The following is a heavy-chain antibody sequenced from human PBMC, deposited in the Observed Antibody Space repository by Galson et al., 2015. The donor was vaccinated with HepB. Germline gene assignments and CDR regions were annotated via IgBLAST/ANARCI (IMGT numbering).Heavy chain of an antibody. CDR1: GGSFSGYY. D-gene: IGHD3-10*01. J-gene: IGHJ4*02. CDR3: ARGPHPLLWFGELGF. V-gene: IGHV4-34*01. CDR2: INHSGST. Sequence: ETLSLTCAVYGGSFSGYYWSWIRQPLGKGLEWIGEINHSGSTNYNPSLKSRVTISVDTSKNQFSLKLSSVTAADTAVYYCARGPHPLLWFGELGFWGQGTLVTVSS.